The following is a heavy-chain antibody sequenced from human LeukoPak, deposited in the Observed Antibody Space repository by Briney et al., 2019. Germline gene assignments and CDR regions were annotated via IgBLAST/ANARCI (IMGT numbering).Heavy chain of an antibody. CDR3: ARDRAGTLGYCSSTSCGGAFDI. CDR1: GFTSSGYW. J-gene: IGHJ3*02. CDR2: TKQDGSEK. D-gene: IGHD2-2*01. Sequence: QPGGSLRLSCAASGFTSSGYWMSWVRQAPGKGLEWVANTKQDGSEKYYVDSVKGRFTISRDNAKNSLYLQMNSLRAEDTAVYYCARDRAGTLGYCSSTSCGGAFDIWGQGTMVTVSS. V-gene: IGHV3-7*01.